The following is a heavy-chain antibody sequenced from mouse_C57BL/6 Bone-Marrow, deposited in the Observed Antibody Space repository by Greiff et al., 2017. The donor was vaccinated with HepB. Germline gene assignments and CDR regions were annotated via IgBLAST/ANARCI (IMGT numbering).Heavy chain of an antibody. V-gene: IGHV7-3*01. D-gene: IGHD3-2*02. CDR2: IRNKANGYTT. J-gene: IGHJ4*01. CDR1: GFTFTDYY. CDR3: ARSLDSSGYEDYYAMDD. Sequence: EVNLVESGGGLVQPGGSLSLSCAASGFTFTDYYMSWVRQPPGKALEWLGFIRNKANGYTTEYSASVKGRFTISRDNSQSILYLQMNALRAEDSATYYCARSLDSSGYEDYYAMDDWGQGTSVTVSS.